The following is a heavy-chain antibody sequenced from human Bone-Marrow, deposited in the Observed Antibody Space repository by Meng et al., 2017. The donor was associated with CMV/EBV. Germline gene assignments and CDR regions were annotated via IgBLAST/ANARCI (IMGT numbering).Heavy chain of an antibody. CDR1: GYTFTSYA. CDR2: SNAGNGNT. D-gene: IGHD3-3*01. J-gene: IGHJ6*02. CDR3: ARGNYDPPRGYYYYYGMDV. V-gene: IGHV1-3*02. Sequence: ASVKVSCKASGYTFTSYAMHWVRQAPGQRLEWMGWSNAGNGNTKYSQEFQGRVTITRDTSASTAYMELSSLRSEDTAVYYCARGNYDPPRGYYYYYGMDVWGQGTTVTVSS.